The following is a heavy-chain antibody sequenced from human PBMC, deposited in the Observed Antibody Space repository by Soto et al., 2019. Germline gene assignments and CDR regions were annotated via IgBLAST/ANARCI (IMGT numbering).Heavy chain of an antibody. CDR1: GCAFSSYA. Sequence: GASVEVSCKACGCAFSSYASNCVRQAPGQGLEWMGGIIPIFGTANYAQKFQGGVTITADESTSTAYMELSSLRSEDTAVYYCARGSGGSSYYYYGMDVWGQGTTVTVSS. V-gene: IGHV1-69*13. CDR3: ARGSGGSSYYYYGMDV. CDR2: IIPIFGTA. D-gene: IGHD2-15*01. J-gene: IGHJ6*02.